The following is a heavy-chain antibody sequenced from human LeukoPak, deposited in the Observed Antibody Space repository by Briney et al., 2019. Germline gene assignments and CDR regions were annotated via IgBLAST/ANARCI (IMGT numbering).Heavy chain of an antibody. CDR1: GFTFNDYW. D-gene: IGHD4-11*01. Sequence: GGSLRLSCEASGFTFNDYWMSWVRQAPGKGLEWVANIKYDGSVKNYGDSVRDRFTTSRDNAKNSLFLQMNSLRAEDTAMYYCVREYSDYTRWEDRWGQGTLVTVSS. J-gene: IGHJ5*02. V-gene: IGHV3-7*01. CDR2: IKYDGSVK. CDR3: VREYSDYTRWEDR.